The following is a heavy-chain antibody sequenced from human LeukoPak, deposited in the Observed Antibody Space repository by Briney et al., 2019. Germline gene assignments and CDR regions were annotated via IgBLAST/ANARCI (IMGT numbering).Heavy chain of an antibody. J-gene: IGHJ3*02. D-gene: IGHD2-2*01. CDR2: ISSSGSTI. CDR1: GSTFSSYE. Sequence: GGSLRLSCAASGSTFSSYEMNWVRQAPGKGLEWVSYISSSGSTIYYADSVKGRFTISRDNAKNSLYLQMNSLRAEDTAVYYCAREGLNQLSIRPLADAFDIWGQGTMVTVSS. V-gene: IGHV3-48*03. CDR3: AREGLNQLSIRPLADAFDI.